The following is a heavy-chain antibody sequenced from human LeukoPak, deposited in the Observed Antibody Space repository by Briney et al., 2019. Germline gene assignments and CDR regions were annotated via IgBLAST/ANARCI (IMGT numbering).Heavy chain of an antibody. CDR1: GYTFTNYD. V-gene: IGHV1-8*01. CDR3: AREGLDY. CDR2: KNPNSGNS. J-gene: IGHJ4*02. Sequence: ASVKVSCKASGYTFTNYDINWVRQAPGQGLEWMGYKNPNSGNSAYAQKFQGRVTITTDASITTAYMELSGLGSEDTALYYCAREGLDYWGQGTLVTVSS.